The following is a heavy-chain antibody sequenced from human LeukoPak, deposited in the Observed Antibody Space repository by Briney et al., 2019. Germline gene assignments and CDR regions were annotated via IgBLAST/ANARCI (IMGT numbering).Heavy chain of an antibody. D-gene: IGHD4/OR15-4a*01. V-gene: IGHV3-74*01. Sequence: GGSLRLSCAASGFTFSSYWMHWVRQAPGKRLVWVSRINSDGSSTSYADSVKGRLTISRDNAKNTLYLQMNSLRAEDTAVYYCARVSYGGPVDYWGQGTLVTVSS. CDR3: ARVSYGGPVDY. J-gene: IGHJ4*02. CDR1: GFTFSSYW. CDR2: INSDGSST.